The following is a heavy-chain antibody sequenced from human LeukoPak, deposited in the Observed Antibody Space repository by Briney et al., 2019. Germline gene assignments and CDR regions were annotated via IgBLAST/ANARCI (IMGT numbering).Heavy chain of an antibody. Sequence: GGSLRLSCAASGFTVDDYAMHWVRQAPGKGLEWVSVIRGDGGSSYYADSVKGRFTISSDDNKNSVHLQMNSLRPEGTALYYCAKDMSGIVGTYYGMDVWGQGTTVTVTS. CDR1: GFTVDDYA. J-gene: IGHJ6*02. V-gene: IGHV3-43*02. D-gene: IGHD2-15*01. CDR3: AKDMSGIVGTYYGMDV. CDR2: IRGDGGSS.